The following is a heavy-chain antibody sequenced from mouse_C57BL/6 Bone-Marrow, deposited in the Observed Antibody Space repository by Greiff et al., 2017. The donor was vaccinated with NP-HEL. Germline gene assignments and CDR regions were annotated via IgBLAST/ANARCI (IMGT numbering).Heavy chain of an antibody. CDR2: ISDGGSYT. Sequence: EVMLVESGGGLVKPGGSLKLSCAASGFTFSSYAMSWVRQTPEKRLEWVATISDGGSYTYYPDNVKGRFTISRDNAKNTLYLQMNHLKSEDTAMYYCERDGFYGYPYYGGQGTTLTVSS. CDR3: ERDGFYGYPYY. J-gene: IGHJ2*01. D-gene: IGHD2-2*01. CDR1: GFTFSSYA. V-gene: IGHV5-4*01.